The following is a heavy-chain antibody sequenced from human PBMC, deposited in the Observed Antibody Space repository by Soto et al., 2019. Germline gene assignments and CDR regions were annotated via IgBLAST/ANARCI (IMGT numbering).Heavy chain of an antibody. CDR3: AKDRDHIIDAFDI. D-gene: IGHD2-21*01. CDR1: GFTFSSYA. J-gene: IGHJ3*02. Sequence: EVQLLESGGGLVQPGGSLRLSCAASGFTFSSYAMSWVRQAPGKGLEWVSGISGSGGTTYYADSVKGRFTISRDSSKNTLYLQMNSLRAEDTAIYYCAKDRDHIIDAFDIWGQGTMVIVSS. CDR2: ISGSGGTT. V-gene: IGHV3-23*01.